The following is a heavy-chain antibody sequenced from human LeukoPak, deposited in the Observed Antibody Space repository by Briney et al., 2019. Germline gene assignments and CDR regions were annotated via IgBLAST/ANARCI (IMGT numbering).Heavy chain of an antibody. D-gene: IGHD7-27*01. CDR3: VRDIWGLHHDY. CDR2: IYHSWNT. Sequence: SETLSLTCTVSGYSIRSDYSWGLIRHPPGKVLEWIGIIYHSWNTYYNPSLKSRVTISVDTSKNQFSLKLSSVTAADTAVYYCVRDIWGLHHDYWGQGTLVTVSS. J-gene: IGHJ4*02. CDR1: GYSIRSDYS. V-gene: IGHV4-38-2*02.